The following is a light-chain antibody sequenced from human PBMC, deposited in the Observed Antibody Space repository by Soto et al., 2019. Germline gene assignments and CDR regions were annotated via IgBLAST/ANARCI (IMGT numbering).Light chain of an antibody. CDR2: DAS. J-gene: IGKJ4*01. CDR3: QQRSDWPLT. V-gene: IGKV3-11*01. Sequence: EIVLTQSPATLSLSPGERVTLSCRASHSVGTYLAWYQQKVGQAPRLLVYDASKRAAGTPARFSGSGSGTDFTLTISSLETEDFAVYYCQQRSDWPLTFGGGTKVDIK. CDR1: HSVGTY.